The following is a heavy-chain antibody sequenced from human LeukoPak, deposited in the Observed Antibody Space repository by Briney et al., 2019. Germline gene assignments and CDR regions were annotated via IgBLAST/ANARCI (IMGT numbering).Heavy chain of an antibody. CDR3: ARVPGYDYFDS. V-gene: IGHV3-21*01. J-gene: IGHJ4*02. D-gene: IGHD5-18*01. Sequence: GGSLRLSCAASGFTFSSYNMNWVRQAPGKGLEWVSSVSSSSSYIYYADSVKGRFTISRDNAKNSLYLQMNSLRVEDTAVYYCARVPGYDYFDSWGQGTLVTVSS. CDR2: VSSSSSYI. CDR1: GFTFSSYN.